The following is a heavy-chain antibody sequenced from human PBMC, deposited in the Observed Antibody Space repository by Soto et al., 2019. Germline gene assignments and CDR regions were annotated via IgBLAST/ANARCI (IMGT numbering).Heavy chain of an antibody. Sequence: SETLSLTCAVSGGSISSGGYSWSWIRQPPWKGLEWIGYIYHSGSTYYNPSLKSRVTISVDRSKNQFSLKLSSVTAADTAVYYCARLSTTVTTSNYYGMDVWGQGTTVTSP. CDR2: IYHSGST. V-gene: IGHV4-30-2*01. CDR3: ARLSTTVTTSNYYGMDV. D-gene: IGHD4-17*01. J-gene: IGHJ6*02. CDR1: GGSISSGGYS.